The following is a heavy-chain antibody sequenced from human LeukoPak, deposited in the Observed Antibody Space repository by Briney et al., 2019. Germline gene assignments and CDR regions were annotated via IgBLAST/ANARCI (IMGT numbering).Heavy chain of an antibody. V-gene: IGHV4-61*01. Sequence: SETLSLTCTVSGGSVSSGSYFWTWIRQPPGKGLEWIGYVYYRGSTNYNPSLKSRVTISVDTSKNQFSLKVSSVTAADTAVYYCAREVIVGATGYYYYGTDVWGQGTTVTVSS. D-gene: IGHD1-26*01. J-gene: IGHJ6*02. CDR1: GGSVSSGSYF. CDR3: AREVIVGATGYYYYGTDV. CDR2: VYYRGST.